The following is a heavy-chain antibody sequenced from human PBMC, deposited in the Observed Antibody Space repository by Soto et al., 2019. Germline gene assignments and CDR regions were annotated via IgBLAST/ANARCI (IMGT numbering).Heavy chain of an antibody. CDR3: ARHFGGDFWSGYSHFYFDY. V-gene: IGHV4-39*01. J-gene: IGHJ4*02. CDR2: IYYSGST. Sequence: QLQLQESGPGLVKPSETLSLTCTVSGGSISSSSYYWGWIRQPPGKGLEWIGSIYYSGSTYYNPSLKRRVTISVDTSKNQFSLKLSSVTAADTAVYYCARHFGGDFWSGYSHFYFDYWGQGTLVTVSS. CDR1: GGSISSSSYY. D-gene: IGHD3-3*01.